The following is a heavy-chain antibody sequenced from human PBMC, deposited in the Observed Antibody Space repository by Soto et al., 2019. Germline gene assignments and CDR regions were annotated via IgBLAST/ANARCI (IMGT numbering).Heavy chain of an antibody. Sequence: KPGGSLRLSCAASGFTFSSYSMNWVRQAPGKGLEWVSSISSSSSYIYYADSVKGRFTISRDNAKNSLYLQMNSLRAEDTAVYYCARDQLPGYDFWSGPLFDYWGQGTLVTVSS. D-gene: IGHD3-3*01. CDR3: ARDQLPGYDFWSGPLFDY. J-gene: IGHJ4*02. CDR2: ISSSSSYI. V-gene: IGHV3-21*01. CDR1: GFTFSSYS.